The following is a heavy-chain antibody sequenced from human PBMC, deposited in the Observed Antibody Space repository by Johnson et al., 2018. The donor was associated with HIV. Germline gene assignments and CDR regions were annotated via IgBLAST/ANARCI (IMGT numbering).Heavy chain of an antibody. J-gene: IGHJ3*02. CDR2: ISYDGTNE. D-gene: IGHD6-6*01. V-gene: IGHV3-30*19. Sequence: QVQLVESGGGVVQPGRSLRLSCVASGFRFSTCAIHWVRQAPGKGLEWVAVISYDGTNEYYAESVKGRFTISRDNSKNTLYLQMNSLRAEDTAVYYCARDRGGSEYSTLIGAFDIWGQGTMVTVSS. CDR3: ARDRGGSEYSTLIGAFDI. CDR1: GFRFSTCA.